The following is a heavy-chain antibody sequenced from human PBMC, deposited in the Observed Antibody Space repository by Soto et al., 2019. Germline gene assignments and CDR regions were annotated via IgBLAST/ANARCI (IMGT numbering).Heavy chain of an antibody. CDR2: ISSSSSYI. CDR3: ARGYSSGWYYFDY. Sequence: GGSLRLSCAASGFTFSSYSMNWVRQAPGKGLEWVSSISSSSSYIYYADSVKGRFTISRDNAKNSLYLQMNSLRAEDTAVYYCARGYSSGWYYFDYWGQGTLVTVSS. D-gene: IGHD6-19*01. V-gene: IGHV3-21*01. J-gene: IGHJ4*02. CDR1: GFTFSSYS.